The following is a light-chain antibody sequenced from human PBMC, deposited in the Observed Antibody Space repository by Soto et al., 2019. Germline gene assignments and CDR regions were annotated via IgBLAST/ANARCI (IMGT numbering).Light chain of an antibody. Sequence: EIVMTQSPATLSVSPGERATLSCRASQSVSRNLAWFQQIPGQAPRLLIYGASTRATGIPARISGSGSGSEFTLTISSLQSEDFAVYYCQQYHDWPRTFGQGTKLDIK. CDR2: GAS. CDR3: QQYHDWPRT. CDR1: QSVSRN. J-gene: IGKJ1*01. V-gene: IGKV3-15*01.